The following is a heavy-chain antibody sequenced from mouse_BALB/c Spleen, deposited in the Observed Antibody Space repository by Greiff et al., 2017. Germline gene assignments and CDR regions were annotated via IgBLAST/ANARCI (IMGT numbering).Heavy chain of an antibody. Sequence: VKLQESGAELARPGASVKLSCKASGYTFTDYYINWVKQRTGQGLEWIGEIYPGSGNTYYNEKFKGKATLTADKSSSTAYMQLSSLTSEDSAVYFCARRATTGFDYWGQGTTLTVSS. J-gene: IGHJ2*01. CDR2: IYPGSGNT. CDR3: ARRATTGFDY. CDR1: GYTFTDYY. D-gene: IGHD1-1*01. V-gene: IGHV1-77*01.